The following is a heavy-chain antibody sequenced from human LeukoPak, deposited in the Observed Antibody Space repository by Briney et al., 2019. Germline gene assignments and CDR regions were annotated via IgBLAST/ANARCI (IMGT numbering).Heavy chain of an antibody. CDR2: MNPNSGNT. CDR3: ARVSAYYDFWSGTWDGAFDI. Sequence: GASVKVSCKASGYTFTSYDIDWVRQATGQGLEWMGWMNPNSGNTGYAQKFQGRVTITRNTSISTAYMELSSLRSEDTAMYYCARVSAYYDFWSGTWDGAFDIWGQGTMVTVSS. V-gene: IGHV1-8*01. CDR1: GYTFTSYD. J-gene: IGHJ3*02. D-gene: IGHD3-3*01.